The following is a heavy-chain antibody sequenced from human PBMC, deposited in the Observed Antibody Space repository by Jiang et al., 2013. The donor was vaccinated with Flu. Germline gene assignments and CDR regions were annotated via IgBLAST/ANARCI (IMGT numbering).Heavy chain of an antibody. CDR2: IYYSGST. Sequence: LLKPSETLSLTCTVSGGSISSYYWSWIRQPPGKGLEWIGYIYYSGSTNYNPSLKSRVTISVDTSKNQFSLKLSSVTAADTAVYYCARSSGYYGAFDIWGQGTMVTVSS. CDR1: GGSISSYY. V-gene: IGHV4-59*01. CDR3: ARSSGYYGAFDI. D-gene: IGHD3-22*01. J-gene: IGHJ3*02.